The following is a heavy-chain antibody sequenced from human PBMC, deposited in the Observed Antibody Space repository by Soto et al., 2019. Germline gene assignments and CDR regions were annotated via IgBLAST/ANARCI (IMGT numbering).Heavy chain of an antibody. CDR2: IKPDGGRT. J-gene: IGHJ4*02. CDR1: GFTFSSYW. Sequence: HPGGSLRLSCAASGFTFSSYWMHWVRQAPGEGLVWVSYIKPDGGRTKDADSVKGRFTISRDNARNTLYLRMNSLRAEDTAVYYCARDNNWSYDSWGRGTLVTVSS. CDR3: ARDNNWSYDS. D-gene: IGHD1-1*01. V-gene: IGHV3-74*03.